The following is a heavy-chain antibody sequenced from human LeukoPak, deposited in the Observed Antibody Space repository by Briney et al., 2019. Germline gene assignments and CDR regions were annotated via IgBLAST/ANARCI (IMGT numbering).Heavy chain of an antibody. D-gene: IGHD1-1*01. Sequence: SETLSLTCAVYGGSFSGYYWSWIRQPPGKGLEWIGEINHSGSTNYNPSLKSRVTISVDTSKNQFSLKLSSVTAADTAVYYCARGFGTVRHIDYWGQGTLVTVSS. CDR1: GGSFSGYY. CDR3: ARGFGTVRHIDY. V-gene: IGHV4-34*01. J-gene: IGHJ4*02. CDR2: INHSGST.